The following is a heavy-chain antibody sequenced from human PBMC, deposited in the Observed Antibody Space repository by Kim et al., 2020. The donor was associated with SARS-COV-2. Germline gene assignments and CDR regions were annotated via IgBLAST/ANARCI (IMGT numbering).Heavy chain of an antibody. CDR3: ARDSELAPPRYYFDY. Sequence: GGSLRLSCAASGFTFSSYAMHWVRQAPGKGLEWVAVISYDGSNKYYADSVKGRFTISRDNSKNTLYLQMNSLRAEDTAVYYCARDSELAPPRYYFDYWGQGTLVTVSS. J-gene: IGHJ4*02. CDR2: ISYDGSNK. D-gene: IGHD6-13*01. CDR1: GFTFSSYA. V-gene: IGHV3-30-3*01.